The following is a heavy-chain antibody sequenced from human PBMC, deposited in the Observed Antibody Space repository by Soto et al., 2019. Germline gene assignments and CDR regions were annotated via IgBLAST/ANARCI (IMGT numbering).Heavy chain of an antibody. CDR3: AREPLAHSYFDF. Sequence: QVQLQQWGAGLLKPSETLSLTCAVSGGSFRGFYWTWIRQSPGKGLEWLGDINHVGITNYNPSLKSRVTMSMDTSNNQFSLKLTSVTAADTAVYFCAREPLAHSYFDFWGQGTLVTVSS. V-gene: IGHV4-34*01. CDR1: GGSFRGFY. CDR2: INHVGIT. J-gene: IGHJ4*02.